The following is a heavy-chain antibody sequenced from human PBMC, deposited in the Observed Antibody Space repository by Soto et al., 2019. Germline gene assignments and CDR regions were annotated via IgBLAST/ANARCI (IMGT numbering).Heavy chain of an antibody. CDR1: GDSFTSYW. J-gene: IGHJ6*02. D-gene: IGHD4-4*01. V-gene: IGHV5-51*01. Sequence: PGESLKISCQGSGDSFTSYWIGWVRQIPGKGLEWMGIIYPGDSDTRYSPSFQGQVTISADKSISTAYLQWSSLKAPDTAMYYCARHGYSNYVSYYHYGMDVWGQGTTVTVSS. CDR2: IYPGDSDT. CDR3: ARHGYSNYVSYYHYGMDV.